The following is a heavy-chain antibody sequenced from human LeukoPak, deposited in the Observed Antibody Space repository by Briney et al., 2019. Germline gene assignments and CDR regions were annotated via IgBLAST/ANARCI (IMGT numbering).Heavy chain of an antibody. Sequence: GGSLRLSCAASGFTFANFWMHWVRQAPGKGLVWVSRISPDGSSTTYADSVKGRFTVSRDNAKNTLYLQMDSLRAEDTAVYRCARLTVTGTNYWGQGTPVTVSS. CDR1: GFTFANFW. J-gene: IGHJ4*01. CDR2: ISPDGSST. D-gene: IGHD6-19*01. V-gene: IGHV3-74*01. CDR3: ARLTVTGTNY.